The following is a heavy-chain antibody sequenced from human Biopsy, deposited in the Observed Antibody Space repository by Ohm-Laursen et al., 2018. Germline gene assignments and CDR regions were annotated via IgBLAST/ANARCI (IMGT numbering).Heavy chain of an antibody. J-gene: IGHJ4*01. CDR1: GFTFSDHN. Sequence: SLRLSCSASGFTFSDHNMGWVRQAPGKGLEWLSDISCSGATIKYADSVKGRFTISRDNAKNSLYLRMNSLRAEDTAVYSCARARDDFVVVPAAFFDFWGQGTLVTVSS. CDR2: ISCSGATI. CDR3: ARARDDFVVVPAAFFDF. V-gene: IGHV3-11*01. D-gene: IGHD2-15*01.